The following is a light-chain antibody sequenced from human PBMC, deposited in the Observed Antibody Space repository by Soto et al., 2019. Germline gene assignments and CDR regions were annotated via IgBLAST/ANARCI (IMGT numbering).Light chain of an antibody. CDR1: QSVAGSY. V-gene: IGKV3-11*01. J-gene: IGKJ1*01. Sequence: IGLTHXXATLSLFPGEGATLXRMTSQSVAGSYLAWYQQKPGQAPRLLMYDASKRATGIPARFSGSGSGTDFTLTISSLEPEVFAVYYCQQRDIWPWTFGQGTKVDI. CDR2: DAS. CDR3: QQRDIWPWT.